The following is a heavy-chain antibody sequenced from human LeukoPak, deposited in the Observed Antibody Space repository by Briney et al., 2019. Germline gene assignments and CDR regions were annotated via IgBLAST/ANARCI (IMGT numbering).Heavy chain of an antibody. CDR3: ARDSVGAVAGTREGAFDI. CDR2: IKQDGSEK. D-gene: IGHD6-19*01. Sequence: GGSLRLSCAASGFTFSSYWMSWVRQAPGKGLEWVANIKQDGSEKYYVDSVKGRFTISRDNAKDSLYLQMNSLRAEDTAVYYCARDSVGAVAGTREGAFDIWGQGTMVTVSS. V-gene: IGHV3-7*01. J-gene: IGHJ3*02. CDR1: GFTFSSYW.